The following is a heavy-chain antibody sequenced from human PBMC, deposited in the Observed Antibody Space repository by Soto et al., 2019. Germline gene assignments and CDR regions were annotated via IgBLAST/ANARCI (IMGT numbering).Heavy chain of an antibody. CDR2: ISSSSSYI. J-gene: IGHJ6*03. CDR1: RFTFSSYS. D-gene: IGHD6-19*01. CDR3: ARGKSSGWLYYMDV. Sequence: GGSLRLSCAASRFTFSSYSMNWVRQAPGKGLEWVSSISSSSSYIYYADSVKGRFTISRDNAKNSLYLQMNSLRAEDTAVYYCARGKSSGWLYYMDVWGKGTTVTVSS. V-gene: IGHV3-21*01.